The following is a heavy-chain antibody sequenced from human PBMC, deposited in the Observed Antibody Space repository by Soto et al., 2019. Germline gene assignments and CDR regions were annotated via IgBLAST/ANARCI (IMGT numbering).Heavy chain of an antibody. D-gene: IGHD3-3*01. CDR3: AGGGGYDFWSGYYRDNWFDP. V-gene: IGHV4-59*01. CDR1: GGSISSYY. CDR2: IYYSGST. J-gene: IGHJ5*02. Sequence: PSETLSLTCTVSGGSISSYYWSWIRQPPGKGLEWIGYIYYSGSTNYNPSLKSRVTISVDTSKNQFSLKLSSVTAADTAVYYCAGGGGYDFWSGYYRDNWFDPWGQGTLVTVSS.